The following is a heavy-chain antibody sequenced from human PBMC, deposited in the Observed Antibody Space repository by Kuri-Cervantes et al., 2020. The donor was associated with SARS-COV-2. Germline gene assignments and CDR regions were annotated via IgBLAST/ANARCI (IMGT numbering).Heavy chain of an antibody. D-gene: IGHD2-21*01. CDR3: AKDRVGVQDF. J-gene: IGHJ4*02. CDR1: GFNFSRTD. CDR2: ISHDGRNK. Sequence: LSLTCAASGFNFSRTDMHWVRQAPGKGLEWVAVISHDGRNKKCIASGKGRFTISRDNSQNTLYLHMKSLRSEDTAMYYCAKDRVGVQDFWGQGTLGTVSS. V-gene: IGHV3-30*18.